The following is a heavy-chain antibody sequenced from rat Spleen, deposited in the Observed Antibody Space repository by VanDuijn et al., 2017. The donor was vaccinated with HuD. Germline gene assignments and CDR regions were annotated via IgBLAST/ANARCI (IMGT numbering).Heavy chain of an antibody. CDR2: INYDGSGT. CDR3: AREGTYYGDYFDY. J-gene: IGHJ2*01. CDR1: GFTFDDYG. D-gene: IGHD1-9*01. V-gene: IGHV5-29*01. Sequence: EVKLVESGGGLVQPGRSLKLSCAASGFTFDDYGMAWVRQAPKNGPEWVATINYDGSGTYYRDSVKGRFTISRDNAKSTLYLQMDSLRSEDTATYYCAREGTYYGDYFDYWGQGVMVTVSS.